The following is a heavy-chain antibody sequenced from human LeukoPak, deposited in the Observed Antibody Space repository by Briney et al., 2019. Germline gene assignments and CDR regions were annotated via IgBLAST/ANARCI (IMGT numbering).Heavy chain of an antibody. Sequence: ASVKVSCKASGYTFTGYYMHWVRQAPGQGLERMGWINPNSGGTNYAQKFQGRVTMTRDTSISTACMELSRLRSDDTAVYYCARDSPDTSLDYWGQGTLVTVSS. CDR3: ARDSPDTSLDY. J-gene: IGHJ4*02. V-gene: IGHV1-2*02. CDR2: INPNSGGT. CDR1: GYTFTGYY.